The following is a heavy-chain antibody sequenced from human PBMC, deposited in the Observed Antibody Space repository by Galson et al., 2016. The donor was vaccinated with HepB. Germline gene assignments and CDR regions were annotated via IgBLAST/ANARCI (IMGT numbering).Heavy chain of an antibody. CDR1: GFTFSGSA. V-gene: IGHV3-7*04. Sequence: SLRLSCAASGFTFSGSAMHWVRQAPGKGLEWLANIKQDGSEKYYVDSVRGRFTISRDNAMNSLYLHMSSLRAEDTALYYCTRTISATAGSDWGQGTLSPSPQ. D-gene: IGHD6-13*01. CDR2: IKQDGSEK. J-gene: IGHJ4*02. CDR3: TRTISATAGSD.